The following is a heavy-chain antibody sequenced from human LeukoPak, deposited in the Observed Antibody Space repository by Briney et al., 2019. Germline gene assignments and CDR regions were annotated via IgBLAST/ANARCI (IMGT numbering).Heavy chain of an antibody. CDR3: AREDSSGWSVSYNWFDP. CDR2: INPNSGGT. V-gene: IGHV1-2*06. J-gene: IGHJ5*02. D-gene: IGHD6-19*01. CDR1: GYTFTGYY. Sequence: ASVKVSCKASGYTFTGYYMHWVRQAPGQGLEWMGRINPNSGGTNYAQKFQGRVTKTRDTSISTAYMELSRLRSDDTAVYYCAREDSSGWSVSYNWFDPWGQGTLVTVSS.